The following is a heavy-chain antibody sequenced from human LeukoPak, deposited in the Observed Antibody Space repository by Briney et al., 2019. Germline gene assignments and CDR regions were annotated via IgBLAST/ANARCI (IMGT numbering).Heavy chain of an antibody. V-gene: IGHV3-33*08. CDR3: ARVYYDILTGHLPRFYGMDV. Sequence: GGPLRLSCVASGFTFSSYGTHWVHQAPGKGLEWGAVIWYDGSNKYYADSVKGRFTISRDNSKNTLYLQMNSLRAEDTAVYYCARVYYDILTGHLPRFYGMDVWGQGTTVTVSS. D-gene: IGHD3-9*01. CDR1: GFTFSSYG. CDR2: IWYDGSNK. J-gene: IGHJ6*02.